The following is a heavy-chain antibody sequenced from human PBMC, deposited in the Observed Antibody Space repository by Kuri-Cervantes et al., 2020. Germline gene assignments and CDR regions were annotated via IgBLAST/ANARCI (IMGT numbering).Heavy chain of an antibody. V-gene: IGHV3-30-3*01. CDR2: ISYDGSNK. CDR1: GFTFSSYA. D-gene: IGHD5/OR15-5a*01. CDR3: ARAKLYDAFDV. J-gene: IGHJ3*01. Sequence: GESLKSSCAASGFTFSSYAMHWVRQAPGKGLEWVAVISYDGSNKYYADSVKGRFTISRDNSKNTLYLQMNSLRAEDTAVYYCARAKLYDAFDVWGQGTMVTVSS.